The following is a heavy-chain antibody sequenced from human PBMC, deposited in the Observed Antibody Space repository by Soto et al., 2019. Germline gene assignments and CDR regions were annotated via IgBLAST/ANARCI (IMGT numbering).Heavy chain of an antibody. D-gene: IGHD3-3*01. CDR1: VGSVSSESHY. CDR3: ASDPYDLRSGSYYYVMEG. CDR2: IYYTGST. Sequence: PSETLSLTCTLSVGSVSSESHYWSWIRQTPWKGLEWIGYIYYTGSTNYNPSLKGRVTMSVDTSRDQVSLRLRSVTRADTAVYYCASDPYDLRSGSYYYVMEGLGQG. J-gene: IGHJ6*01. V-gene: IGHV4-61*01.